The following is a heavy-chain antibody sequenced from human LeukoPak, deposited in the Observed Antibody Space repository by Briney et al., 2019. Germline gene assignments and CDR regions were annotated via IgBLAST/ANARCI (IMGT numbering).Heavy chain of an antibody. V-gene: IGHV4-30-4*01. J-gene: IGHJ6*02. CDR3: ARVSSNIRHWDYYGMDV. Sequence: PSQTLSLTCTVSGGSISHGNYYWSWIRQPPGRGLEWVGYIFYSGSTYYNQSLKSRVTISLDTSKNLFSLKLISVTAADTAVYYCARVSSNIRHWDYYGMDVWGQGTTVTVSS. D-gene: IGHD2/OR15-2a*01. CDR2: IFYSGST. CDR1: GGSISHGNYY.